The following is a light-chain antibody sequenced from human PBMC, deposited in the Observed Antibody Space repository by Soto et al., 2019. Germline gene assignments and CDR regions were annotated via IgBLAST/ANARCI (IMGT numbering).Light chain of an antibody. J-gene: IGKJ4*01. CDR1: QSVDSY. CDR2: NAS. Sequence: EIVVTQSPATLSLFPGERATLSCMASQSVDSYLTWYQQEPGQAPWLLIYNASNRATGIPARFSGSGSGTDFTLTISSLEPEDFAVYYCQQRRNWPLTFGGGTKVEIK. V-gene: IGKV3-11*01. CDR3: QQRRNWPLT.